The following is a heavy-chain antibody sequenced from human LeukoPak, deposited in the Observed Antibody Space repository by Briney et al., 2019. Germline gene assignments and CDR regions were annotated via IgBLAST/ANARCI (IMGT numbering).Heavy chain of an antibody. J-gene: IGHJ4*02. Sequence: SETLSLTCAVSGYSISSGYYWGWIRPPPGKGLEWIGSIYHSGSTYYNPSLNSRVTISVDTSKNQFSLELSSVTAADTAVYYCARGGQQPDYWGQGTLVTVSS. CDR1: GYSISSGYY. D-gene: IGHD6-13*01. CDR3: ARGGQQPDY. V-gene: IGHV4-38-2*01. CDR2: IYHSGST.